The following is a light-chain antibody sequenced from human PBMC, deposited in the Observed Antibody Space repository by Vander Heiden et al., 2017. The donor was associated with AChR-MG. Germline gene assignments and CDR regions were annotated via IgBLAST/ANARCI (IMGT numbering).Light chain of an antibody. J-gene: IGKJ2*01. CDR2: GAS. CDR1: QSVSSRN. V-gene: IGKV3-20*01. Sequence: DIVLTQSPCTRTFSPGETATLSCGTSQSVSSRNLAWYQQKPGQAPRLIIFGASVRATGIPDRFSGGGSETDFTITISRLEPEDFAVYYCQQYYNSPMYTFGQGTKLEI. CDR3: QQYYNSPMYT.